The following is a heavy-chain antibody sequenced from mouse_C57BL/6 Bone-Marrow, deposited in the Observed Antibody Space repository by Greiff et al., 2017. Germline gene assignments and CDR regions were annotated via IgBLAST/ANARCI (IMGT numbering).Heavy chain of an antibody. CDR3: ARYGGQLRLRYFDV. CDR2: IYPRSGNT. D-gene: IGHD3-2*02. J-gene: IGHJ1*03. CDR1: GYTFTSYG. V-gene: IGHV1-81*01. Sequence: VKLMESGAELARPGASVKLSCKASGYTFTSYGISWVKQRTGQGLEWIGEIYPRSGNTYYNEKFKGKATLTADKSSSTAYMELRSLTSEDSAFYFCARYGGQLRLRYFDVWGTGTTVTVSS.